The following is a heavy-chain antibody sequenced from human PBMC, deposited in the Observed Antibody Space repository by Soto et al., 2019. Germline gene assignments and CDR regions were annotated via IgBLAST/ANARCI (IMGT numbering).Heavy chain of an antibody. D-gene: IGHD3-10*01. CDR3: ARDRGGFNYYYYGMDV. J-gene: IGHJ6*02. Sequence: ASVKVSCKACGYTFTGYYMHWVRQAPGQGLEWMGWINPNSGGTNYAQKFQGRVTMTRDTSISTAYMELSRLRSDDTAVYYCARDRGGFNYYYYGMDVWGQGTTVTVSS. V-gene: IGHV1-2*02. CDR2: INPNSGGT. CDR1: GYTFTGYY.